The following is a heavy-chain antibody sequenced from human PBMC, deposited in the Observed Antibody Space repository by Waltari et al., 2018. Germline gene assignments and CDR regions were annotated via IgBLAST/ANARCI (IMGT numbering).Heavy chain of an antibody. CDR3: AKDRYTSTWGSGTGDS. Sequence: QVQLVQSGTEVKKPGASVKVSCKASGYTFAGHYIHWVRQAPGQGLEWMGWINPKSGEKSYALKLQGRVTLTTDTATTTAFMELSDLTSDDTAIYYCAKDRYTSTWGSGTGDSWGQGTLVTVSS. CDR1: GYTFAGHY. J-gene: IGHJ4*02. CDR2: INPKSGEK. V-gene: IGHV1-2*02. D-gene: IGHD2-2*02.